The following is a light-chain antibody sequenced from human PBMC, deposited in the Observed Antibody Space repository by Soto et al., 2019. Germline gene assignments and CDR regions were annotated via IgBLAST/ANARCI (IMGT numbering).Light chain of an antibody. CDR3: QQYNTYPWT. J-gene: IGKJ1*01. CDR2: DAS. CDR1: QSISSW. V-gene: IGKV1-5*01. Sequence: DIQMTQSPATLSASVGDRVTITCRASQSISSWLAWYQQKPGKVPKLLIDDASSLESGVPSRFSGSGSGTEFTLTISSLQPDDFATYYCQQYNTYPWTFGQGTKVDI.